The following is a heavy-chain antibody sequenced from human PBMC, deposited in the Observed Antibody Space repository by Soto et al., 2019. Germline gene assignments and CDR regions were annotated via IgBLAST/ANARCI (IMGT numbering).Heavy chain of an antibody. D-gene: IGHD2-2*02. J-gene: IGHJ6*02. Sequence: QVQLVQSGAEVKKPGSSVKVSCKASGGTFSRYAISWVRQAPGQGLGWMGGSIPIFGTPDYAQKFQGRVTIPADECTSTAHMEPSSLRSEAPAVYYCARNAYCISTSCYSDYYYGMEVWGQGTTVTVSS. V-gene: IGHV1-69*12. CDR2: SIPIFGTP. CDR3: ARNAYCISTSCYSDYYYGMEV. CDR1: GGTFSRYA.